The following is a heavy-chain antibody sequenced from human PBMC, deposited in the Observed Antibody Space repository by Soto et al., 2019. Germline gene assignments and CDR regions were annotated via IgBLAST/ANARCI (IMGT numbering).Heavy chain of an antibody. V-gene: IGHV4-31*03. CDR3: ARGSQLERDALDI. D-gene: IGHD1-1*01. J-gene: IGHJ3*02. CDR2: IYYTGHT. CDR1: GVSINSGGYY. Sequence: QVQLQESGPGLVKPSQTLSLTCSVSGVSINSGGYYWSWIRHHPGKGLEWIGYIYYTGHTFYNPSLKRRVAMSLDTSKNQFSLKLSSVPAADTAVYYCARGSQLERDALDIWGQGTMVTVSS.